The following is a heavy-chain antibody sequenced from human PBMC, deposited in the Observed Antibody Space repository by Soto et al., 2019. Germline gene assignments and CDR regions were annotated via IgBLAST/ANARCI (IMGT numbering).Heavy chain of an antibody. V-gene: IGHV4-34*01. Sequence: QVQLQQWGAGLLKPSETLSLTCAVYGGSFSGYYWSWIRQPPGKGLEWIGEINHSGSTNYNPSLKTRVPITVDXXNXQXXLKLSSVTAADTAVYYWARFKVLLWFGERSYGMDVWGQGTTVTVSS. CDR2: INHSGST. CDR3: ARFKVLLWFGERSYGMDV. CDR1: GGSFSGYY. D-gene: IGHD3-10*01. J-gene: IGHJ6*02.